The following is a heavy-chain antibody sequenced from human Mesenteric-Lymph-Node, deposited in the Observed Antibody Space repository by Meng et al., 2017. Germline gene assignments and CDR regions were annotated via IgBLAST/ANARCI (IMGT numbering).Heavy chain of an antibody. J-gene: IGHJ4*02. CDR2: IGENDGTT. V-gene: IGHV3-23*01. CDR1: GFTLRNYA. CDR3: ANGFNTGLVAHIDH. Sequence: GGSLRLSCAASGFTLRNYAMHWVRQTPRKGLEWRSVIGENDGTTKYADSVKGRFTISRDIYKNTFFLQMNSLRADDTALYYCANGFNTGLVAHIDHWGQGTLVTVSS. D-gene: IGHD2-8*02.